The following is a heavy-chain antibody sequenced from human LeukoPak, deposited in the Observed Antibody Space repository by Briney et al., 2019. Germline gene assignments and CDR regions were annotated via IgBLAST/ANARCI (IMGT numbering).Heavy chain of an antibody. CDR2: ISINGGST. D-gene: IGHD6-13*01. V-gene: IGHV3-64D*06. Sequence: GGSLRLSCSASGTAFRTYAMHWVRQPPGKGLYYVSAISINGGSTYYADSVRGRFTISRDNSKNTLYLQMSSLRPDDTAVYYCARVGSSISRHWFDPWGQGTLVTVSS. CDR3: ARVGSSISRHWFDP. CDR1: GTAFRTYA. J-gene: IGHJ5*02.